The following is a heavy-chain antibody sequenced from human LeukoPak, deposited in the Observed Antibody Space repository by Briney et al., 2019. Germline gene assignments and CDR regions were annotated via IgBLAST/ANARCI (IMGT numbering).Heavy chain of an antibody. CDR2: INPSSGST. D-gene: IGHD3-10*01. J-gene: IGHJ6*03. Sequence: GASVKVSCKASGYTFTSYYMHWVRQAPGQGLEWMGIINPSSGSTNYAQKFQGRVTITTDESTSTAYMELSSLRSEDTAVYYCASNKWDYGSGQLYYMDVWGKGTTVTVSS. V-gene: IGHV1-46*01. CDR1: GYTFTSYY. CDR3: ASNKWDYGSGQLYYMDV.